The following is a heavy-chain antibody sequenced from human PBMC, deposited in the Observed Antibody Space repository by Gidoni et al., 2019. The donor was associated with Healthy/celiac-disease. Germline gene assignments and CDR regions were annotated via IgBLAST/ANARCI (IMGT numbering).Heavy chain of an antibody. Sequence: EVQRVESGGGLVQPGASLRLRCVPPGVTFSSYAMRWVRTAPGNGLEWVSSMRCSVGSTYYADSVEGRFTISRNNSKKTLYLQMNSLRAEDTAVYYCAAPGETNYYYYGMDVWGKGTTVTVSS. CDR1: GVTFSSYA. J-gene: IGHJ6*04. CDR3: AAPGETNYYYYGMDV. V-gene: IGHV3-23*04. CDR2: MRCSVGST.